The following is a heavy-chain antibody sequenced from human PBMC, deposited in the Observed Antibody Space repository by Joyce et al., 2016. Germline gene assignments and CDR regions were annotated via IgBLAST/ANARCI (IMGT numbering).Heavy chain of an antibody. J-gene: IGHJ4*02. CDR1: GFTFIDYG. D-gene: IGHD2-21*02. Sequence: QVQVAESGGGVVQTGRSLRLSCATSGFTFIDYGMYWVRQRPGKGLEWVALMSADERAEDYADSVKGRFTISRDNSKRTVYLQMNSLRPEDSGVYYCVKEAGDFDFDYWGRGTLVTVSS. CDR3: VKEAGDFDFDY. CDR2: MSADERAE. V-gene: IGHV3-30*18.